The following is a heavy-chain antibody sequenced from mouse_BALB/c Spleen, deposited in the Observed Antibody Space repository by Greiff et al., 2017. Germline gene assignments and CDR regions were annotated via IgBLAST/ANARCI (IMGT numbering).Heavy chain of an antibody. J-gene: IGHJ1*01. CDR2: ISSGGSYT. D-gene: IGHD1-1*01. Sequence: EVKLVESGGGLVKPGGSLKLSCAASGFTFSSYAMSWVRQSPEKRLEWVAEISSGGSYTYYPDTVTGRFTISRDNAKNTLYLEMSSLRSEDTAMYYCARDDGSSPYWYFDVWGAGTTVTVSS. CDR3: ARDDGSSPYWYFDV. V-gene: IGHV5-9-4*01. CDR1: GFTFSSYA.